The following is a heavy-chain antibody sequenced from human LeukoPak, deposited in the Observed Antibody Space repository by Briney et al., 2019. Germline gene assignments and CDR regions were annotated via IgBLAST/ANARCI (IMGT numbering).Heavy chain of an antibody. V-gene: IGHV4-4*02. CDR3: ARGDITIGGLNIY. CDR1: GGSISSSNW. J-gene: IGHJ4*02. D-gene: IGHD3-3*01. CDR2: IYHSGST. Sequence: SETLSLTCAVSGGSISSSNWWSWVRQPPGKGLEWIGEIYHSGSTNYNPSLKSRVTISVDKSKNQFSLKLSSVTAADTAVYYCARGDITIGGLNIYWGQGTLVTVSS.